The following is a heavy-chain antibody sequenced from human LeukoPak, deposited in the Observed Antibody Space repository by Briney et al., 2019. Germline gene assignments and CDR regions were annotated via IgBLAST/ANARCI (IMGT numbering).Heavy chain of an antibody. V-gene: IGHV5-51*01. CDR2: IYPGDSDT. D-gene: IGHD6-6*01. CDR3: ARLAYSGSVSYYFDY. J-gene: IGHJ4*02. Sequence: GESLKISCKGSGYSFTSYWIGWVRQVPGKGLEWMGIIYPGDSDTRYSPSFQGQVTISADKSISTAYLQWSSLKASDTAMYYCARLAYSGSVSYYFDYWGQGTLVTVSS. CDR1: GYSFTSYW.